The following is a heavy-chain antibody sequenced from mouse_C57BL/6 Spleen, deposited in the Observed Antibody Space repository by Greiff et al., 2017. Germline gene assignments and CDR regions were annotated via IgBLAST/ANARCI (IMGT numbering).Heavy chain of an antibody. CDR1: GYTFTSYW. V-gene: IGHV1-50*01. D-gene: IGHD1-1*01. J-gene: IGHJ2*01. CDR2: IDPSDSYT. Sequence: QVQLQQSGAELVKPGASVKLSCKASGYTFTSYWMQWVKQRPGQGLEWIGEIDPSDSYTNYNQKFKGKATLTVDTSSSTAYMQLSSLTSEDSAVYYCARYYYGSRGYFDYWGQGTTLTVSS. CDR3: ARYYYGSRGYFDY.